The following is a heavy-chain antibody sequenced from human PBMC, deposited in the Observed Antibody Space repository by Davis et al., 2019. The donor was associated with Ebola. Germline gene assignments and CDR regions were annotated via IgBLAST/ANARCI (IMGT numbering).Heavy chain of an antibody. CDR3: AKKLEGRTDYFHY. D-gene: IGHD2-2*01. CDR1: GFSFSSYG. J-gene: IGHJ4*02. Sequence: GGSLRLSCEASGFSFSSYGMHWVRQAPGKGLEWVAYIRYDGGNKNYVDSVKGRFTISRDNSKNTLYLQMNSLRVEDTAMYYCAKKLEGRTDYFHYWGQGTLVTIS. V-gene: IGHV3-30*02. CDR2: IRYDGGNK.